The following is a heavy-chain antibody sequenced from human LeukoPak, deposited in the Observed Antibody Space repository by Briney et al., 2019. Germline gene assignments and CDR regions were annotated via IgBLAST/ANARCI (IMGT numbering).Heavy chain of an antibody. V-gene: IGHV4-34*01. CDR2: INHSGST. Sequence: SETLSLTCAVYGGSFSGYYWSWIRQPPGKGLEWIGEINHSGSTNYNPSLKSRVTISVDTSKNQFSLKLSSVTAADTAVYYCARGLRYCSSTSCLAWFDPWGQGTLVTVSS. CDR3: ARGLRYCSSTSCLAWFDP. CDR1: GGSFSGYY. J-gene: IGHJ5*02. D-gene: IGHD2-2*01.